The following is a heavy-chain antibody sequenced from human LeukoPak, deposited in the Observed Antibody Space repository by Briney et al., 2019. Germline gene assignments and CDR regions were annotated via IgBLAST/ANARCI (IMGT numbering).Heavy chain of an antibody. V-gene: IGHV4-4*02. Sequence: SSETLSLTCAVSGGSISSSNWWSWVRQPPGKGLEWIGEIYHSGSTNYNPSLKSRVTISVDTSKNQFSLKLSSVTAADTAVYYCARGPTRWLDYYFDYWGQGTLVTVSS. D-gene: IGHD5-24*01. CDR3: ARGPTRWLDYYFDY. CDR1: GGSISSSNW. CDR2: IYHSGST. J-gene: IGHJ4*02.